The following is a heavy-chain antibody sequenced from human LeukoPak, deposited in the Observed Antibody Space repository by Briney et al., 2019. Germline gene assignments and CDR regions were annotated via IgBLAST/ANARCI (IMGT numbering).Heavy chain of an antibody. CDR2: VSKSDGTT. CDR1: GFTFTTYA. Sequence: PGGSLRLSCAASGFTFTTYAMSWVRQAPGKGLEWVSSVSKSDGTTYYADSVKGRLTISRDNSKNTLHLQMNGLRAEDTAVYYCARGSYAMDVWGQGTTVTVSS. V-gene: IGHV3-23*01. CDR3: ARGSYAMDV. J-gene: IGHJ6*02.